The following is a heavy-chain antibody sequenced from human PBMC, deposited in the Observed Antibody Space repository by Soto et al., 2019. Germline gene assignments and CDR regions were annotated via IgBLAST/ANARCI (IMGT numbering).Heavy chain of an antibody. CDR3: ARDGHRQWLERPNYYGMDV. D-gene: IGHD6-19*01. V-gene: IGHV1-69*13. CDR1: GGTFSSYA. Sequence: SVKVSCKASGGTFSSYAISWVRQAPGQGLEWMGGIIPIFGTANYAQKFQGRVTITADESTSTAYMELSSLRSEDTAVYYCARDGHRQWLERPNYYGMDVWGQGTTVTVSS. CDR2: IIPIFGTA. J-gene: IGHJ6*02.